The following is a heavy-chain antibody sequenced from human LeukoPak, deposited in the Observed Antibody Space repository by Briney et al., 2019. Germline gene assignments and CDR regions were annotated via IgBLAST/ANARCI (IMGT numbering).Heavy chain of an antibody. CDR1: GGLFSSYA. CDR3: ARGSRTWTKVQFEP. J-gene: IGHJ5*02. V-gene: IGHV1-69*05. Sequence: GSSVELSRKASGGLFSSYAISWVREAPGQGLECRGGNIPIFGTANYAQKFQDRVTNTTDESTSTAYMELSSLRSEDTTVYYCARGSRTWTKVQFEPWGQGTLVTVSS. D-gene: IGHD1-1*01. CDR2: NIPIFGTA.